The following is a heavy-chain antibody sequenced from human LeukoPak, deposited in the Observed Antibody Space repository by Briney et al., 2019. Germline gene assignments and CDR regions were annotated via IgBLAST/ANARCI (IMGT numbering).Heavy chain of an antibody. CDR3: AKKWSGDYDSSGINDAFDI. CDR2: ISSRSSYI. D-gene: IGHD3-22*01. V-gene: IGHV3-21*01. J-gene: IGHJ3*02. CDR1: GFTFSSYS. Sequence: GGSLRLSCAASGFTFSSYSMNWVRQAPGKGLEWVSSISSRSSYIDYADSLKGRFTISRDNAKNSLYLQMNSLRAEDTAVYYCAKKWSGDYDSSGINDAFDIWGQGTMVTVSS.